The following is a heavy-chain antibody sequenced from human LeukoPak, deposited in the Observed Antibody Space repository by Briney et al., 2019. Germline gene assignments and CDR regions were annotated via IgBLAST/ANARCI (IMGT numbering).Heavy chain of an antibody. D-gene: IGHD6-13*01. CDR1: GGSITSYY. Sequence: SETLSLTCTVSGGSITSYYWSWIRQPPGKGLEWIGCVSSSGSTNYNPSLKSRVTVSANTSKNQFSLRLSSVTAADTAVYYCASGEGGSSLDYWGQGTLVTVSS. J-gene: IGHJ4*02. V-gene: IGHV4-4*08. CDR2: VSSSGST. CDR3: ASGEGGSSLDY.